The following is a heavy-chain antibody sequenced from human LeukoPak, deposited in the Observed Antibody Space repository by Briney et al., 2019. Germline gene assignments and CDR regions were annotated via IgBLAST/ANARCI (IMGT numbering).Heavy chain of an antibody. D-gene: IGHD1-26*01. CDR1: GGSISSYY. CDR3: ARGPYSGSYEEAFDI. CDR2: IYYSGST. J-gene: IGHJ3*02. Sequence: SETLSLTCTVSGGSISSYYWSWIRQSPGKGLEWIGYIYYSGSTNYNPSLKSRVTISVDTSKNQFSLKLSSVTAADTAVYYCARGPYSGSYEEAFDIWGQGTMVTVSS. V-gene: IGHV4-59*01.